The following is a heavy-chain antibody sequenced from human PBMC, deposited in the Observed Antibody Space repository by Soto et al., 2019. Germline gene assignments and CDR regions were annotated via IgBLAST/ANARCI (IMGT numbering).Heavy chain of an antibody. V-gene: IGHV3-72*01. CDR3: AREAYYYGSGSYFNWFDP. D-gene: IGHD3-10*01. CDR1: GFTFSDHY. Sequence: GGSLRLSCAASGFTFSDHYMDWVRQAPGKGLEWVGRTRNKANSYTTEYAASVKGRFTISRDDSKNSLYLQMNSLKTEDTAVYYCAREAYYYGSGSYFNWFDPWGQGTLVTVSS. J-gene: IGHJ5*02. CDR2: TRNKANSYTT.